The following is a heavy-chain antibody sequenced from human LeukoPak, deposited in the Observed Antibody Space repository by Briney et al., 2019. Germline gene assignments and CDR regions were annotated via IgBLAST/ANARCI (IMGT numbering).Heavy chain of an antibody. J-gene: IGHJ4*02. CDR1: GYTFTSYY. Sequence: ASVKVSCKASGYTFTSYYMHWGRQAPGQGLEWMGIINPSGGSTSYAQKFQGRVTMTRDTSTSTVYMELSSLRSEDTAVYYCARVSVVVVTQPYYFDYWGQGTLVTVSS. CDR2: INPSGGST. D-gene: IGHD2-21*02. CDR3: ARVSVVVVTQPYYFDY. V-gene: IGHV1-46*01.